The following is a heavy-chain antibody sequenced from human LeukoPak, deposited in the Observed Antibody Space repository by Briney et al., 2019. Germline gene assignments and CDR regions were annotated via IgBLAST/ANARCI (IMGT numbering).Heavy chain of an antibody. J-gene: IGHJ4*02. CDR2: ISAYSGNT. Sequence: ASVKVSCKASGYTFTSYGISWVRQAPGQGLEWMGWISAYSGNTNYAQKLQGRVTMTTDTSTSTAYMELRSLRSDDTAVYYCARDARITMVRGVDPFDYWGQGTLVTVSS. D-gene: IGHD3-10*01. CDR1: GYTFTSYG. V-gene: IGHV1-18*01. CDR3: ARDARITMVRGVDPFDY.